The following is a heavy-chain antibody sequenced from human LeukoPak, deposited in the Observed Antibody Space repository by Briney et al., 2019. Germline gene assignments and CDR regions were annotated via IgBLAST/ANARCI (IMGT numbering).Heavy chain of an antibody. V-gene: IGHV3-23*01. J-gene: IGHJ4*02. Sequence: PGGSLRLSCAASGFTFSSYAMHWVRQAPGKGLEWVSAISGSGGSTYYADSVKGRFTISRDNSKKTLFLQMNSLRAEDTASYYCAKWSRPVQIEGRPTAPFDSWGQGTLVTVSS. CDR3: AKWSRPVQIEGRPTAPFDS. D-gene: IGHD1-1*01. CDR2: ISGSGGST. CDR1: GFTFSSYA.